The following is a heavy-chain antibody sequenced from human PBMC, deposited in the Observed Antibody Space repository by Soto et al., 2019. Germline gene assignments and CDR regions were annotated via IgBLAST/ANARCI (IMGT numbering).Heavy chain of an antibody. CDR3: ARVEDYYDSSGYPNDAFDI. V-gene: IGHV3-23*01. Sequence: GGSLRLSCAASGFTFSHYAMSWVRQGPGKGLEWVAAISGGGADTYYADSVKGRFTISRDNFKNTLYLQMNSLRAEDTAVYYCARVEDYYDSSGYPNDAFDIWGQGTMVTVSS. CDR2: ISGGGADT. D-gene: IGHD3-22*01. J-gene: IGHJ3*02. CDR1: GFTFSHYA.